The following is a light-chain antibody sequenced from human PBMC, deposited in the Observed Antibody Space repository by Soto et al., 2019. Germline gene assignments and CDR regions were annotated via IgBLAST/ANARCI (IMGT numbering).Light chain of an antibody. Sequence: QSVLTQPPSVSGSPGQSVTISCTGTSSDVGSYNRVSWYQQPPGTAPKLMIYEVSNRPSGVPDRFSGSKSGNTASLTISGLQPEDEADYYCNSYKRINTYVFGTGPMVTVL. V-gene: IGLV2-18*02. J-gene: IGLJ1*01. CDR1: SSDVGSYNR. CDR2: EVS. CDR3: NSYKRINTYV.